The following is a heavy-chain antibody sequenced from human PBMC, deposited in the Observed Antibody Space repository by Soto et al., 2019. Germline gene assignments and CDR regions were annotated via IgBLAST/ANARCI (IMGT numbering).Heavy chain of an antibody. J-gene: IGHJ4*02. V-gene: IGHV3-23*01. CDR2: ISGGIGST. D-gene: IGHD1-26*01. CDR3: AKGAERYFDY. CDR1: GFSFGTYA. Sequence: EVQLLESGGGLVQPGGSLRLSCVASGFSFGTYAMTWVRQVPGKGLEWVYTISGGIGSTFYGDSVKGRFTISRDISKKMLFLHMKGLRGEDTGRSYCAKGAERYFDYWGRGALVTVSS.